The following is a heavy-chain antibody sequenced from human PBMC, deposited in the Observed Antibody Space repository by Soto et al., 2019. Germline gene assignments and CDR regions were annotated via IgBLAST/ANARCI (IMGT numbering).Heavy chain of an antibody. Sequence: ASVKLYCNASGYTFTSYYMHWVRQAPGQGLEWMGIINPSGGSTSYAQKFQGRVTMTRDTSTSTVYMELSSLRSEDTAVYYCARVHTVTTSGGEAFDIWGQGTMVTVSS. CDR3: ARVHTVTTSGGEAFDI. D-gene: IGHD4-17*01. J-gene: IGHJ3*02. CDR1: GYTFTSYY. V-gene: IGHV1-46*03. CDR2: INPSGGST.